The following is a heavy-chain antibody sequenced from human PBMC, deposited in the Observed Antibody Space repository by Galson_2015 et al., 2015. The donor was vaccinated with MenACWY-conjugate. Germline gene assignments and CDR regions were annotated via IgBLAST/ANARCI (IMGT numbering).Heavy chain of an antibody. CDR3: ARKSGSGSYYEASFDY. CDR2: IYYSGST. D-gene: IGHD3-10*01. J-gene: IGHJ4*02. CDR1: GGSIRSGGYY. Sequence: TLSLTCTVSGGSIRSGGYYWSWIRQHPGKGLEWIGFIYYSGSTYHNPSLKSRLTVSVDTSRNQFSMDLRSVTAADTAVYYCARKSGSGSYYEASFDYWGQGTLVTVSS. V-gene: IGHV4-31*03.